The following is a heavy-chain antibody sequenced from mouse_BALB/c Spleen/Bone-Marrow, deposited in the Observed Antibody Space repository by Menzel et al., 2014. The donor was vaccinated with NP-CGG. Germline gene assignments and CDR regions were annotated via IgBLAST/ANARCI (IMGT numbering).Heavy chain of an antibody. Sequence: VHLVESGAELVRPGTSVKVSCKASGYAFNNCLIEWVKQRPGQGLEWIGVINPGSGGTKYNEKFKGKATLTADKSSSTAYMQLSSLTSDDSAVYFCARCLTGTSAMDYWGQGTSVTVSS. CDR2: INPGSGGT. CDR1: GYAFNNCL. CDR3: ARCLTGTSAMDY. V-gene: IGHV1-54*01. D-gene: IGHD4-1*01. J-gene: IGHJ4*01.